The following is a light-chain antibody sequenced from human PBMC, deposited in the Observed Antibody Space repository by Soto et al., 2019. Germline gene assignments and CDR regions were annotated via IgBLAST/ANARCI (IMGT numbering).Light chain of an antibody. CDR3: SSYTSRRTTV. V-gene: IGLV2-14*01. CDR1: SSDVGGYNY. Sequence: QSALTQPASVSGSPGQSITISCTGTSSDVGGYNYVSWYQQHPGKAPNLIIYNFLTRPSGVSNRFSGSKSGNTASLSISGLQAEDESDYYCSSYTSRRTTVFGAGTQRTVL. CDR2: NFL. J-gene: IGLJ7*01.